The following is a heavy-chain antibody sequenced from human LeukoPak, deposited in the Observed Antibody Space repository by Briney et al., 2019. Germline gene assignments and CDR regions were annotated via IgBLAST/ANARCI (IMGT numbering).Heavy chain of an antibody. Sequence: GASEKVSCKASGYTFTCDGISGVRQAPAQGQEWKGLISAYNSNTKYAQKLQGRVTMTTDTSTSTAYMGLRSLRSDDTGVYYCARDLGGYYYDSTFLFDPWGQGTLVTVSS. CDR2: ISAYNSNT. D-gene: IGHD3-22*01. V-gene: IGHV1-18*01. J-gene: IGHJ5*02. CDR1: GYTFTCDG. CDR3: ARDLGGYYYDSTFLFDP.